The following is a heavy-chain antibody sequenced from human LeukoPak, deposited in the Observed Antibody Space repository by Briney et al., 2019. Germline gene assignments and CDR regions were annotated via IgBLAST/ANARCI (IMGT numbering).Heavy chain of an antibody. Sequence: PGGSLRLSCAASGFTFINAWMAWVRQAPGKGLEWVSAISGSGGSTYYADSVKGRFTISRDNAKKSLYMQMNSLRAEDTAAYYCARGSIDGYNLIDAFDIWGQGTMVTVSS. CDR2: ISGSGGST. J-gene: IGHJ3*02. D-gene: IGHD5-24*01. CDR1: GFTFINAW. CDR3: ARGSIDGYNLIDAFDI. V-gene: IGHV3-21*01.